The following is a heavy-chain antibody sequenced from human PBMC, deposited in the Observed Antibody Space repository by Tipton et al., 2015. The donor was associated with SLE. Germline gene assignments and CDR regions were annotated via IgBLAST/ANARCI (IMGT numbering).Heavy chain of an antibody. Sequence: TLSLTCTVSGGSISSSSYYWGWIRQPPGKGLEWIGSIYYSGSTYYNPSLKSRVTISVDTSKNQFSLKLISVTAADTAVYYCASITMVRGVDYWGQGTLVTVSS. CDR3: ASITMVRGVDY. J-gene: IGHJ4*02. D-gene: IGHD3-10*01. CDR1: GGSISSSSYY. CDR2: IYYSGST. V-gene: IGHV4-39*01.